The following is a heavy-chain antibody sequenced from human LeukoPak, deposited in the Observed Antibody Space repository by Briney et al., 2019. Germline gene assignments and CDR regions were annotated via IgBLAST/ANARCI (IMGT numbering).Heavy chain of an antibody. V-gene: IGHV4-34*01. CDR3: ARGEYSSSSRYYYMDV. J-gene: IGHJ6*03. D-gene: IGHD6-6*01. CDR2: INHSGST. CDR1: GGSFSGYY. Sequence: PSETLSHTCAVYGGSFSGYYWSWIRQPPGKGLEWIGEINHSGSTNYNPSLKSRVTISVDTSKNQFSLKLSSVTAADTAVYYCARGEYSSSSRYYYMDVWGKGTTVTVSS.